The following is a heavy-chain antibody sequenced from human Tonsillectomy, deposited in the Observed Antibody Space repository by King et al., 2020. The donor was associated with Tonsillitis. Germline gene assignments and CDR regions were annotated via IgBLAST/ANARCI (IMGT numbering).Heavy chain of an antibody. CDR3: ATGGSGWYWVY. D-gene: IGHD6-19*01. CDR1: GYTFTAYY. CDR2: INPKNGGT. Sequence: VQLVESGAEVKKPGASGRVSCKASGYTFTAYYIHWVRQAPGQGLEWMGWINPKNGGTTYTQKFQGRVTMTRDTSISTAYMELSRLRSDDTAVYYCATGGSGWYWVYWGQGTLVTVSS. J-gene: IGHJ4*02. V-gene: IGHV1-2*02.